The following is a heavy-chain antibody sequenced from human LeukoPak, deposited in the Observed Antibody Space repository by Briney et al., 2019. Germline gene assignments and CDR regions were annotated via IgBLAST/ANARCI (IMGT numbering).Heavy chain of an antibody. CDR3: ARISPGDHGYNIIYYFDY. CDR2: LSKSGNT. Sequence: SETLSLTCTVSGGSISSYYWSWIRLPPGKGLELIGYLSKSGNTNYSPSLKSRITIFGDTSKNQIFLKLSSVTAADTAVYYCARISPGDHGYNIIYYFDYWGQGTLVTVSS. D-gene: IGHD5-24*01. J-gene: IGHJ4*02. CDR1: GGSISSYY. V-gene: IGHV4-59*01.